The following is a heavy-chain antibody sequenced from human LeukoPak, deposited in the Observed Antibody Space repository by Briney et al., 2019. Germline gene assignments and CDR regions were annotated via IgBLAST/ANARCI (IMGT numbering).Heavy chain of an antibody. CDR3: AKVAGATIFDY. Sequence: PGGSLRLSCAASGFTFSSYGMHWVRQAPGKGLEWVAVISYDGSNKYYADSVKGRFTISRDNSKNTLYLQMNSLRAEDTAVYYCAKVAGATIFDYWGRGTLVTVSS. CDR2: ISYDGSNK. J-gene: IGHJ4*02. CDR1: GFTFSSYG. D-gene: IGHD1-26*01. V-gene: IGHV3-30*18.